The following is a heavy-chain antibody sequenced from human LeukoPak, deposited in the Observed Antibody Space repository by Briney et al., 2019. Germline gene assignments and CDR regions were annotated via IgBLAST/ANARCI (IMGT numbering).Heavy chain of an antibody. CDR1: GFAFSSYA. D-gene: IGHD2-2*02. V-gene: IGHV3-23*01. J-gene: IGHJ4*02. CDR3: VKGCSSTGCYTSAC. Sequence: PGGSLRLSCAASGFAFSSYAMTWVRQAPGKGLEWVSVISGRGDGTHYADSVKGRFSISRDNSKKTMYLQMNSLRAEDTALYYCVKGCSSTGCYTSACWGQGTLVTVSS. CDR2: ISGRGDGT.